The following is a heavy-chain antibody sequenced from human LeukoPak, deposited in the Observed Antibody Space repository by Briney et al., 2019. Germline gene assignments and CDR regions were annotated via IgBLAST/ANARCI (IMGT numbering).Heavy chain of an antibody. CDR2: IYYSGST. D-gene: IGHD3-10*01. J-gene: IGHJ4*02. Sequence: SETLSLTCTVSGGSISSYYWSWFRQPPGKGLEWIGYIYYSGSTNYNPSLKSRVTISVDTSKNQFSLKLSSVTAADTAVYYCARGQYYYGSGPFPDLEYWGQGTLVTVSS. V-gene: IGHV4-59*01. CDR3: ARGQYYYGSGPFPDLEY. CDR1: GGSISSYY.